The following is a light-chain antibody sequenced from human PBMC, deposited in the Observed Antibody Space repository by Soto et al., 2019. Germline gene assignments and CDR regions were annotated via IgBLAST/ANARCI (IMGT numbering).Light chain of an antibody. CDR2: DAS. Sequence: LKQSPSTLSLSPAARASLSWRASQSVSSYLAWYQQKPGQAPRLLLYDASNRATSIPARFSGSGSGTDFTLTISSLEPEDVAVYYCQQRSNWPPLTFGGGTKVDIK. CDR3: QQRSNWPPLT. V-gene: IGKV3-11*01. J-gene: IGKJ4*01. CDR1: QSVSSY.